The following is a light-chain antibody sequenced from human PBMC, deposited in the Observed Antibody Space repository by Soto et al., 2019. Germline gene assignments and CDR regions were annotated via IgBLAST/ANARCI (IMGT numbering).Light chain of an antibody. V-gene: IGKV3-11*01. CDR1: QSVGSS. J-gene: IGKJ4*01. CDR2: DAS. CDR3: QQRSNWPALT. Sequence: EIVLTQSPATLSLSPGERATLSCRASQSVGSSLAWYQQKPGQAPRLLIYDASNRATGIPARFSSSGSGTDVTLVISSLEPEDFAVYYCQQRSNWPALTFGGGTKVEIK.